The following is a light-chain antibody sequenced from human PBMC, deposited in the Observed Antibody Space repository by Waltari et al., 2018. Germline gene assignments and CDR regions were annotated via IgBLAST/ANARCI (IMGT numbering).Light chain of an antibody. CDR1: SPNLGNRY. CDR2: DND. J-gene: IGLJ3*02. V-gene: IGLV1-51*01. Sequence: QSVLTQAPSVSAAPGQKVTISFAGRSPNLGNRYVSCHQQFPGTAPQPLIYDNDKRPSGIPDRFSASKSGTSATLDITGLQTGDEANYYCETWDTSLSAWVFGGGTKLTVL. CDR3: ETWDTSLSAWV.